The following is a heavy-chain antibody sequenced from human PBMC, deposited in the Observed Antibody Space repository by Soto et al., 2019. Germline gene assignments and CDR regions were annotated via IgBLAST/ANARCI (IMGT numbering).Heavy chain of an antibody. CDR3: ARELVELTGFRGRNWFDP. V-gene: IGHV4-31*03. CDR2: IYYSGST. CDR1: GCSISRGGYY. J-gene: IGHJ5*02. D-gene: IGHD3-9*01. Sequence: QVQLQDSGPGLVKPSQTLSLTCTVSGCSISRGGYYWSWILQHPGKGLEWIGYIYYSGSTYYNPSLKSRVTISVDASKNQFSLKLSSVTAADTAVYYCARELVELTGFRGRNWFDPWGQGTLVTVSS.